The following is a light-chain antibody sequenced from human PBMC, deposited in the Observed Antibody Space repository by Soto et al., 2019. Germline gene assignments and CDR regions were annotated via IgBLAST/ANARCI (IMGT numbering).Light chain of an antibody. CDR3: QRYGSSGT. CDR1: QSVSNNY. V-gene: IGKV3-20*01. J-gene: IGKJ1*01. CDR2: GAS. Sequence: EIVLTQSPGTLSLSPGERATLSCRASQSVSNNYLAWYQQKPGQAPRLLYYGASNRDTGIPDRFSGSGSGTDFTLTISRLEPEDFAVYYCQRYGSSGTFGQGTKVEIK.